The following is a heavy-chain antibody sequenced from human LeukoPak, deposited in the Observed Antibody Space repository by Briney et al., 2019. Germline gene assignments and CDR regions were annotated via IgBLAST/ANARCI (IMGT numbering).Heavy chain of an antibody. Sequence: GTSLRLSCAASGFTFSSYGMHWVRQAPGKGLEWVAVTSHDGTNEYYADSVKGRFTISRDNAKNTLYLQMNSLRLEDTAVYYCARESAVTLADYGFDVWGQGTTAIVSS. CDR2: TSHDGTNE. CDR1: GFTFSSYG. D-gene: IGHD4-17*01. V-gene: IGHV3-30*19. J-gene: IGHJ6*02. CDR3: ARESAVTLADYGFDV.